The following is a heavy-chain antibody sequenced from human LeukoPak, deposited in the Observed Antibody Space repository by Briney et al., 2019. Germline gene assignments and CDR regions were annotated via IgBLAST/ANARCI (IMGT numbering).Heavy chain of an antibody. Sequence: SETLSLTCTVSGGSISSYYWSWIRQPPGKGLEWIGEINHSGSTNYNPSLKSRVTISVDTSKNQFSLKLSSVTAADTAVYYCARHIGGRYYYYYMDVWGKGTTVTISS. CDR2: INHSGST. CDR1: GGSISSYY. V-gene: IGHV4-34*01. CDR3: ARHIGGRYYYYYMDV. D-gene: IGHD2-21*01. J-gene: IGHJ6*03.